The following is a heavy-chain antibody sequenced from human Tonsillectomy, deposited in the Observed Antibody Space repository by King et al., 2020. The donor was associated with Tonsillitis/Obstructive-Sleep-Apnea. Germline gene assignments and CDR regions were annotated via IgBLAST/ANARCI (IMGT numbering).Heavy chain of an antibody. J-gene: IGHJ6*02. CDR2: IYYSGSP. CDR1: GGSISSYY. V-gene: IGHV4-59*01. Sequence: QLQESGPGLVKPSETLSLTCTVSGGSISSYYWSWIRQPPGKGLEWIGYIYYSGSPNYNPPLKSRVTISVDTSKNQFSLKLSSVTAADTAVYYCARDLEGYYYYGMDVWGQGTTVTVSS. D-gene: IGHD1-1*01. CDR3: ARDLEGYYYYGMDV.